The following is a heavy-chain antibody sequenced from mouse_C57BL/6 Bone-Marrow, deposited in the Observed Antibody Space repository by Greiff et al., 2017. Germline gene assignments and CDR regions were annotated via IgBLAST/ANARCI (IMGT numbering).Heavy chain of an antibody. V-gene: IGHV1-81*01. Sequence: QVQLQQSGAELARPGASVKLSCKASGYTFTSYGISWVKQRTGQGLEWIGEIYPRSGNTYYNEKFKGKATLTADKSSSTAYMELRSLTSEDSAVXFCATYYDYGEFAYWGQGTLVTVSA. CDR1: GYTFTSYG. CDR2: IYPRSGNT. CDR3: ATYYDYGEFAY. D-gene: IGHD2-4*01. J-gene: IGHJ3*01.